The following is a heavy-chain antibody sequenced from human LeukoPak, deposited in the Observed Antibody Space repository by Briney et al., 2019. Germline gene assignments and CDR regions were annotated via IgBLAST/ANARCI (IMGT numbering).Heavy chain of an antibody. CDR2: INPYSGDT. J-gene: IGHJ4*02. CDR3: ARDQGSLTRSWYTGY. D-gene: IGHD6-13*01. V-gene: IGHV1-2*06. Sequence: WASVKVSCKASGYTFTGYHIHWVRQAPGQGLEWMGRINPYSGDTNFAQKFQGRVTMTTDTSITTAYMDLSSLTPGDTAVYFCARDQGSLTRSWYTGYWGQGTQVTVSS. CDR1: GYTFTGYH.